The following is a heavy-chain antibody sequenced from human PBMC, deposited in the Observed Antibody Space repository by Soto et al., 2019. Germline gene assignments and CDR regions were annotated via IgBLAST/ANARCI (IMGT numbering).Heavy chain of an antibody. D-gene: IGHD4-17*01. CDR3: ARVYAPYYSDYRFDY. CDR2: IYYSGST. V-gene: IGHV4-61*01. Sequence: PSETLSLTCTVSGGSVSSGSYYWSWIRQPPGKGLEWIGYIYYSGSTNYNPSLKSRVTISVDTSKNQFSLKLSSVTAADTAVYYCARVYAPYYSDYRFDYWGQGTLVTVSS. J-gene: IGHJ4*02. CDR1: GGSVSSGSYY.